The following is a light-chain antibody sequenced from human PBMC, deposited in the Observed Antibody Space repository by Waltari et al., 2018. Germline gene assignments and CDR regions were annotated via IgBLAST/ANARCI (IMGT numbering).Light chain of an antibody. CDR1: QSVSPIS. V-gene: IGKV3-20*01. J-gene: IGKJ4*01. CDR2: GTS. CDR3: QHYDGSAVT. Sequence: DIVLTQSPGTLPLSPGERATLACRASQSVSPISFTWYQQRPGQAPRLLIYGTSSRATDIPDRFSGSGSGTDFTLTISRLEPEDFAVYFCQHYDGSAVTFGGGTKVEIK.